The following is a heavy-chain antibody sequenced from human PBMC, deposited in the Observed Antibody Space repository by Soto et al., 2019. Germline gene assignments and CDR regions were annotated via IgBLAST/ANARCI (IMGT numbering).Heavy chain of an antibody. J-gene: IGHJ5*02. V-gene: IGHV4-59*01. D-gene: IGHD6-13*01. CDR2: IYYSGST. CDR1: GGSTSNYY. CDR3: AREPPAAGENWFDP. Sequence: SETLSLTCTVSGGSTSNYYWSWIRQPPGKGLEWIGYIYYSGSTNYNPSLKSRVTISIDTSKNQFSLKLSSVTAADTAVYYCAREPPAAGENWFDPWGQGTLVTVSS.